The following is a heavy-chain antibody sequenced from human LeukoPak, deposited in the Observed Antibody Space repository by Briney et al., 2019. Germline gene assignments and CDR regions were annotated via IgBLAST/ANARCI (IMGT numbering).Heavy chain of an antibody. CDR3: ARSRARYCSGGSCYSGAFDI. CDR2: ISSSGSTI. J-gene: IGHJ3*02. CDR1: GFTFSSYE. Sequence: PGGSLRLSCAASGFTFSSYEMNWVRQAPGKGLEWVSYISSSGSTIYYAVSVKGRFTISRDNAKNSLYLQMNSLRAEDTAVYYCARSRARYCSGGSCYSGAFDIWGQGTMVTVSS. D-gene: IGHD2-15*01. V-gene: IGHV3-48*03.